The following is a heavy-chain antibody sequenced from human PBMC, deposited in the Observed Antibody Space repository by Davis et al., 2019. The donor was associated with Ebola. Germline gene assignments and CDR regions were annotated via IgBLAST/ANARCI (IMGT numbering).Heavy chain of an antibody. CDR2: INPNSGGT. Sequence: AASVKVSCKASGYTFTGYYMHWVRQAPGQGLEWMGWINPNSGGTNYAQKLQGRVTMTTDTSTSTAYMELRSLRSDDTAVYYCARERGMIVPYGMDVWGQGTTVTVSS. CDR3: ARERGMIVPYGMDV. D-gene: IGHD3-22*01. J-gene: IGHJ6*02. CDR1: GYTFTGYY. V-gene: IGHV1-2*02.